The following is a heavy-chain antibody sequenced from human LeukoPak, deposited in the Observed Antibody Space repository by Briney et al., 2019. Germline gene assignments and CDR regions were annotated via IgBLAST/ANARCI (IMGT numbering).Heavy chain of an antibody. D-gene: IGHD3-22*01. CDR2: ISPSSGSS. J-gene: IGHJ5*02. CDR1: GYIFTAHN. Sequence: ASVKVSCKASGYIFTAHNIHWIRQAPGQGLEWVGWISPSSGSSSTAQRFQGRVTMTTDTSISTAYMDISSLRSDDTAVYFCATLRIIVPVTFVFDTWGQGTQVAVSS. CDR3: ATLRIIVPVTFVFDT. V-gene: IGHV1-2*02.